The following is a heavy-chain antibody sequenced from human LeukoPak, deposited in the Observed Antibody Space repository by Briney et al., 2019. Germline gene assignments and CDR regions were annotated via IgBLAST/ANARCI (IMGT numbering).Heavy chain of an antibody. CDR3: ARAARPAYYYYMDV. V-gene: IGHV4-61*02. J-gene: IGHJ6*03. CDR2: IYTSGST. CDR1: GGSISSGSYY. D-gene: IGHD6-6*01. Sequence: SETLSLTCTVSGGSISSGSYYWSWIRQPAGKGLEWIGRIYTSGSTNYNPSLKSRVTMSVDTSKNQFSLKLSSVTAADTAVYYCARAARPAYYYYMDVWGKGTTVTVSS.